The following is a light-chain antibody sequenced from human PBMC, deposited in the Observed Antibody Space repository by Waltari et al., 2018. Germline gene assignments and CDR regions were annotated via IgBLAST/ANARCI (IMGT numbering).Light chain of an antibody. Sequence: QSVLTQPPSASGTPGQRVTISCSGSSSXIGSNTVNWYQQLPGTAPKLLIYSNSHPPSGVPDRFSGSKSGTSASLAFSGLQSEDEADYYCAAWDDSLNWVFGGGTKLTVL. J-gene: IGLJ3*02. V-gene: IGLV1-44*01. CDR3: AAWDDSLNWV. CDR2: SNS. CDR1: SSXIGSNT.